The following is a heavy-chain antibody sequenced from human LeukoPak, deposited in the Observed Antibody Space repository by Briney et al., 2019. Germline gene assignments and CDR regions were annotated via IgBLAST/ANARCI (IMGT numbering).Heavy chain of an antibody. D-gene: IGHD2-15*01. V-gene: IGHV3-23*01. J-gene: IGHJ6*03. CDR2: ISASGGTT. CDR3: AKNGDRAAYCSGGSCYPYYYYYMDV. Sequence: GGTLRLSCAASGFTFSSYGISWVRQAPGKGLEWVSAISASGGTTYYADSVKGHFTISRDNSKNTLYLQMNSLSAEDTAVYYCAKNGDRAAYCSGGSCYPYYYYYMDVWGKGTTVTISS. CDR1: GFTFSSYG.